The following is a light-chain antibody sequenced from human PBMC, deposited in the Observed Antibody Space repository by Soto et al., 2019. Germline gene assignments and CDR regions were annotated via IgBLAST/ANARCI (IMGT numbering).Light chain of an antibody. CDR1: QSVSSIY. CDR3: QQYGSSRWT. CDR2: GAS. J-gene: IGKJ1*01. Sequence: ELVLTQTPGTLSLSPGERATLSCRASQSVSSIYLAWYQQKPGQAPRLINYGASSRATDIPDRFSGSGSGTDFTLTISRLEPEDFAVYYCQQYGSSRWTFGQGTKVEI. V-gene: IGKV3-20*01.